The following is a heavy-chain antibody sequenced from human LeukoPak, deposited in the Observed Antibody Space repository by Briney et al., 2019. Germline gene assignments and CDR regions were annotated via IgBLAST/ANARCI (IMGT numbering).Heavy chain of an antibody. CDR2: ISSSGSTI. CDR3: ARDLYYDSSGYYYY. Sequence: GGSLRLSCAASGFTFSDYYMSWIRRAPGKGLEWVSYISSSGSTIYYADSVKGRFTISRDNAKNSLFLQMNSLRAEDTAVYYCARDLYYDSSGYYYYWGQGTLVTVSS. J-gene: IGHJ4*02. CDR1: GFTFSDYY. V-gene: IGHV3-11*01. D-gene: IGHD3-22*01.